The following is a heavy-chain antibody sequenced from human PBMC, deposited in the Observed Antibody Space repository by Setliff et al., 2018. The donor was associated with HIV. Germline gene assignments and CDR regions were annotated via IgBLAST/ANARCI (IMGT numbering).Heavy chain of an antibody. CDR1: GGSISSYY. D-gene: IGHD6-13*01. Sequence: PSETLSLTCTVSGGSISSYYWSWIRQPAGKGLEWVGNIYFGGSTYYNPSLKSRVTISVDTSKNQLSLKLRSVTAADTAVYYCARIGSGWSVGWFDPWGQGTLVTVSS. J-gene: IGHJ5*02. V-gene: IGHV4-59*08. CDR2: IYFGGST. CDR3: ARIGSGWSVGWFDP.